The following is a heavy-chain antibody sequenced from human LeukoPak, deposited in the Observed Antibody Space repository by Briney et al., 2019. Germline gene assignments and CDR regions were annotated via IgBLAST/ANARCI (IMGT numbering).Heavy chain of an antibody. D-gene: IGHD5-12*01. CDR1: GFKFDDNA. Sequence: GGSLRLSCAAPGFKFDDNAMHWVRQAPGKGLEWVSGISWNSGSIGYADSVKGRFTISRDNAKNSLYLQMNSLRAEDTALYYCAKDWATAIRGMDVWGQGTTVTVSS. V-gene: IGHV3-9*01. J-gene: IGHJ6*02. CDR2: ISWNSGSI. CDR3: AKDWATAIRGMDV.